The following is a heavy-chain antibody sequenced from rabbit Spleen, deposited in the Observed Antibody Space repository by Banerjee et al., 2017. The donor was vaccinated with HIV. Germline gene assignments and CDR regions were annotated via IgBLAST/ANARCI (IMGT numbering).Heavy chain of an antibody. J-gene: IGHJ4*01. V-gene: IGHV1S40*01. D-gene: IGHD4-1*01. CDR1: GVSFSSSSY. CDR3: ARDGSGRGADFNL. CDR2: IVAGDGNT. Sequence: QSLEESGGDLVKPGASLTLTCTASGVSFSSSSYMCWVRQAPGKGLEWIACIVAGDGNTHYASWAKGRFTISKTSSTVDLKMTSLTAADTATYLCARDGSGRGADFNLWGQGTLVTVS.